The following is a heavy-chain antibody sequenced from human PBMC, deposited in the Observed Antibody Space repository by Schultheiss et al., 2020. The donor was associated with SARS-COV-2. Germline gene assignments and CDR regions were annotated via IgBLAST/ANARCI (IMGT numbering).Heavy chain of an antibody. CDR2: ISAYNGNT. V-gene: IGHV1-18*04. CDR3: ARKVPIIRRTTGTGGNWFDP. J-gene: IGHJ5*02. CDR1: GFTLTGYY. Sequence: GESLKVSCKASGFTLTGYYMHWVRQAPGQGLEWMGWISAYNGNTNYAQKFQGRVTMTTDTSTSTAYMELRSLRSDDTAVYYCARKVPIIRRTTGTGGNWFDPWGQGTLVTVSS. D-gene: IGHD1-1*01.